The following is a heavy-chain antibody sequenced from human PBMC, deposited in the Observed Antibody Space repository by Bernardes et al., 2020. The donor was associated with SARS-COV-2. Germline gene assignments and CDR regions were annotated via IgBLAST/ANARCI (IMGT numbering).Heavy chain of an antibody. Sequence: SGPTLVKPTQTLTLTCAFSGFSLTTSGMRVIWVRQPPGKALEWLARIDWDDDEFYNPSLKTRLTISKDTSNNQVVLTMTDMDPVDTATYYCARSPRQVGGAYYYLALDVWGQGTTVIVSS. CDR2: IDWDDDE. V-gene: IGHV2-70*04. CDR3: ARSPRQVGGAYYYLALDV. D-gene: IGHD3-16*01. J-gene: IGHJ6*01. CDR1: GFSLTTSGMR.